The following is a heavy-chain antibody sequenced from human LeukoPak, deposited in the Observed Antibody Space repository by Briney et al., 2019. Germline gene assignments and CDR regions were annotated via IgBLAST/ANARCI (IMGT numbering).Heavy chain of an antibody. Sequence: ASVKVSCKASGYTFTGYYMHWVRQAPGQGLEWMGWINPNSGGTNYAQKFQGRVTMTRDTSISTAYMELSRLRSDDTAVYYCARDGEEMVPTYMDVWGKGTTVTVSS. J-gene: IGHJ6*03. CDR1: GYTFTGYY. CDR2: INPNSGGT. V-gene: IGHV1-2*02. D-gene: IGHD3-10*01. CDR3: ARDGEEMVPTYMDV.